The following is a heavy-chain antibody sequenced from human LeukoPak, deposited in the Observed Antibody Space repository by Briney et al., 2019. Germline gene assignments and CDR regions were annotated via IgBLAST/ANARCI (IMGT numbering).Heavy chain of an antibody. V-gene: IGHV3-48*04. J-gene: IGHJ4*02. D-gene: IGHD5-24*01. CDR2: INGPSDTI. Sequence: GGSLRLSCVASGFTFSGYAMSWVRQAPGKGLEWVSYINGPSDTIYYADSVKGRFSISRDNAKYSVYLQMSSLRAEDTAVYYCTTYGRDGYRGYFWGQGALVTVSS. CDR1: GFTFSGYA. CDR3: TTYGRDGYRGYF.